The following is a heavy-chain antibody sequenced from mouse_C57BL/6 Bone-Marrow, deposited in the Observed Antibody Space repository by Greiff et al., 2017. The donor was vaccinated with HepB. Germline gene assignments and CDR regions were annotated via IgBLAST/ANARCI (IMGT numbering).Heavy chain of an antibody. V-gene: IGHV1-64*01. CDR3: ARGSNYLAWFAY. CDR2: IHPNSGST. D-gene: IGHD2-5*01. Sequence: QVQLQQPGAELVKPGASVKLSCKASGYTFTSYWMHWVKQRPGQGLEWIGMIHPNSGSTNYNEKFKSKATLSVDKSSSTAYMQLSSLTSEDSAVYYCARGSNYLAWFAYWGQGTLVTVSA. J-gene: IGHJ3*01. CDR1: GYTFTSYW.